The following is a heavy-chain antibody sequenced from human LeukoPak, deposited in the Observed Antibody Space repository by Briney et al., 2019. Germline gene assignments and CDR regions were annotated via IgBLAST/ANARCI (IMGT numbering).Heavy chain of an antibody. D-gene: IGHD5-18*01. Sequence: PSETLSLTCAVCGGSFSGYYWSWIRQPPGKGLEWIGEINHSGSTNYNPSLKSRVTISVDTSKNQFSLKLSSVTAADTAVYYCARAGQLWLIATFDYWGQGTLVTVSS. J-gene: IGHJ4*02. V-gene: IGHV4-34*01. CDR1: GGSFSGYY. CDR3: ARAGQLWLIATFDY. CDR2: INHSGST.